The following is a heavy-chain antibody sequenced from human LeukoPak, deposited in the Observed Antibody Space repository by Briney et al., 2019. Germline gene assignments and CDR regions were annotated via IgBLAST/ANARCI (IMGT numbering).Heavy chain of an antibody. D-gene: IGHD4-17*01. V-gene: IGHV4-38-2*02. J-gene: IGHJ4*02. CDR2: IYHSGST. Sequence: SETLSLTCTVSGYSISSGYYWGWIRQPPGKGLEWIGSIYHSGSTYYNPSLKSRVTISVDTSKNQFSLKLSSVTAADTAVYYCATDLNTVTFDYWGQGTLVTVSS. CDR1: GYSISSGYY. CDR3: ATDLNTVTFDY.